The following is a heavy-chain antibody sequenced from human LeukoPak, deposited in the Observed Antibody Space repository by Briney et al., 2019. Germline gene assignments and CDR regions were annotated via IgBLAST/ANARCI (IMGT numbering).Heavy chain of an antibody. V-gene: IGHV3-73*01. Sequence: PGGSLRLSCAASGFTFSGSAMHLVRQASGKGLEWVGRIRSKANSYATAYAASVKGRFTISRDDSKNTLYLQMNSLKTEDTAVYYCTTDQGRGYCSGGSCYSLWWFDPWGQGTLVTVSS. J-gene: IGHJ5*02. CDR3: TTDQGRGYCSGGSCYSLWWFDP. D-gene: IGHD2-15*01. CDR2: IRSKANSYAT. CDR1: GFTFSGSA.